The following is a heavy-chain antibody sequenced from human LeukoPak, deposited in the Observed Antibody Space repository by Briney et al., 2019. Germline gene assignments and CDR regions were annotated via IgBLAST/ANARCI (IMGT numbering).Heavy chain of an antibody. CDR3: ARYGSSGPKRLRPSRGFDY. Sequence: PSETLSLTCAVYGGSFSGYYWSWIHQPPGKGLEWIGEINHSGSTNYNPSLKSRVTISVDTSKNQFSLKLSSVTAADTAVYYCARYGSSGPKRLRPSRGFDYWGQGTLVTVSS. V-gene: IGHV4-34*01. CDR2: INHSGST. CDR1: GGSFSGYY. J-gene: IGHJ4*02. D-gene: IGHD4-17*01.